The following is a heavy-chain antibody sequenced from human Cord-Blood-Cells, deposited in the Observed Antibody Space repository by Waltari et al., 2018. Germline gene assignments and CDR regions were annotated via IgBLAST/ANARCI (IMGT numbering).Heavy chain of an antibody. D-gene: IGHD5-18*01. CDR1: GGPFSSYT. Sequence: QLQLVPSGAVVKKPGSSWKVSCKASGGPFSSYTICWVRQAPGQGLEWMGRSITILGIANYAQKFQGRVKITADKSTNTAYMELSSMRSEYTAVDYCARDREGSCSYYYWGQGTLVTVSS. CDR3: ARDREGSCSYYY. CDR2: SITILGIA. V-gene: IGHV1-69*08. J-gene: IGHJ4*02.